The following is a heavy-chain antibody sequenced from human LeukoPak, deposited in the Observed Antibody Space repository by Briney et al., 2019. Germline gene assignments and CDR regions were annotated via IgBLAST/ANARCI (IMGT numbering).Heavy chain of an antibody. V-gene: IGHV3-23*01. D-gene: IGHD4-11*01. CDR1: GFTFSSYA. CDR3: AKDRRPTTVVTYPSD. Sequence: PGGSLRLSCAASGFTFSSYAMSWVRQAPGKGLEWVSALSGSGSNSYYADSVKGRFTISIDNSKNTLYLQMNSLRAEDTAVYYCAKDRRPTTVVTYPSDWGQGTLVTVSS. J-gene: IGHJ4*02. CDR2: LSGSGSNS.